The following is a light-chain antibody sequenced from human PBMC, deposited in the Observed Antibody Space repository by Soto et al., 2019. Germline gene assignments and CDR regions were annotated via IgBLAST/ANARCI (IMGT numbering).Light chain of an antibody. CDR1: SSDVGGYNY. CDR3: AAWDDSLNVYV. J-gene: IGLJ1*01. CDR2: DVS. V-gene: IGLV2-14*01. Sequence: QSVLTQPASVSGSPGQSITISCTGTSSDVGGYNYVSWYQQHPGKAPKLMIYDVSNRPSGVPDRFSGSKSGTSASLAISGLQSEDEADYYCAAWDDSLNVYVFGTGTKLTVL.